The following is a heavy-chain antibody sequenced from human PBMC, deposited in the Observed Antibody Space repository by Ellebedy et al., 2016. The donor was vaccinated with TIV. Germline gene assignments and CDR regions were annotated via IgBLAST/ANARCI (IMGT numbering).Heavy chain of an antibody. CDR2: ISSSSSYI. CDR3: ARDGAAGYCSSTSCLWMPVAYGMDV. CDR1: GFTFSSYS. Sequence: GESLKISXAASGFTFSSYSMNWVRQAPGKGLEWVSSISSSSSYIYYADSVKGRFTISRDNAKNSLYLQMNSLRAEDTAVYYCARDGAAGYCSSTSCLWMPVAYGMDVWGQGTTVTVSS. V-gene: IGHV3-21*01. D-gene: IGHD2-2*01. J-gene: IGHJ6*02.